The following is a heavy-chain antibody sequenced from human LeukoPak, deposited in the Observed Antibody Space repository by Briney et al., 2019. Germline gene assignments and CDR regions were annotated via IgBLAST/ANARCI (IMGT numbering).Heavy chain of an antibody. V-gene: IGHV3-23*01. CDR2: ISGSGGST. Sequence: PGGSLRLSCAASGFTFSSYDMSWIRQAPGKGLEWVSDISGSGGSTYYADTVKGRFTISRDNAKNTLYLQMNSLRAEDTAVYYWAKEHDSSARDCWGQGTLVTVSS. D-gene: IGHD3-22*01. J-gene: IGHJ4*02. CDR1: GFTFSSYD. CDR3: AKEHDSSARDC.